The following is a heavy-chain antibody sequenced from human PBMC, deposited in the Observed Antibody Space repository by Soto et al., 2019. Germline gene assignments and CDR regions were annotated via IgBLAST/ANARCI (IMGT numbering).Heavy chain of an antibody. CDR1: GDSISSGDYY. V-gene: IGHV4-61*08. D-gene: IGHD2-15*01. J-gene: IGHJ5*02. CDR2: IYYSGST. CDR3: ARLRCSGGSCYP. Sequence: SETLSLTCAVSGDSISSGDYYWSWIRQPPGKGLEWIGYIYYSGSTNYNPSLKSRVTISVDTSKNQFSLKLSSVTAADTAVYYCARLRCSGGSCYPWGQGTLVTVSS.